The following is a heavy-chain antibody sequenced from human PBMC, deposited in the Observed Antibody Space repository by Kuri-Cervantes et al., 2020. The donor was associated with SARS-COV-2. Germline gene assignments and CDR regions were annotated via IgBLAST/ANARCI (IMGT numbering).Heavy chain of an antibody. CDR1: GGSFSGYY. D-gene: IGHD6-19*01. CDR3: ARDPSGWYVSYYGMDV. Sequence: SETLSLTCAVYGGSFSGYYWSWIRQPAGKGLEWIGRIYTSGSTNYNPSLKSRVTMSVDTSKNQFSLKLSSVTAADTAVYYCARDPSGWYVSYYGMDVWGQGTTVTVSS. V-gene: IGHV4-4*07. J-gene: IGHJ6*02. CDR2: IYTSGST.